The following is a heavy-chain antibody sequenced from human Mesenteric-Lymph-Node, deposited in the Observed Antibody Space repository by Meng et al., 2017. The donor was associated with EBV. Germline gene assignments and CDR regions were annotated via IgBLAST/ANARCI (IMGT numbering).Heavy chain of an antibody. J-gene: IGHJ3*02. V-gene: IGHV4-30-4*01. CDR2: IYYSGST. CDR1: GDSITSGGYC. Sequence: QPPDAGPGLVRLSQPLSLTCAGSGDSITSGGYCWSWIRQAPGKGLEWIGYIYYSGSTYYNPSLKSRITMSVDTSKNQFSLELSSVTAADTAVYYCARGPVVVVEAFDIWGQGTVVTVSS. D-gene: IGHD2-15*01. CDR3: ARGPVVVVEAFDI.